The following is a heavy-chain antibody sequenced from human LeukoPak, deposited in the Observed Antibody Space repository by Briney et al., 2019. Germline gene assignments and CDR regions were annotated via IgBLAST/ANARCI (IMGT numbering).Heavy chain of an antibody. D-gene: IGHD3-10*01. Sequence: SETLSLTCTVSGGSISNYYWSWIRQPPGKGLEWIGYIYYSGSTNYNPSLKSRVTISVDTSKSQFSLKLSSVTAADTAVYYCARQMVRGGNYYYYYMDVWGKGTTVTISS. CDR3: ARQMVRGGNYYYYYMDV. V-gene: IGHV4-59*08. CDR1: GGSISNYY. J-gene: IGHJ6*03. CDR2: IYYSGST.